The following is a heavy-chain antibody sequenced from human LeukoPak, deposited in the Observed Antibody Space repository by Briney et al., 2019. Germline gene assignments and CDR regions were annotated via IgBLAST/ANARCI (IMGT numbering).Heavy chain of an antibody. CDR1: GYSISSGYY. CDR3: ARGIESYGDYGY. CDR2: IYHSGST. J-gene: IGHJ4*02. V-gene: IGHV4-38-2*01. Sequence: SETLSLTCAVSGYSISSGYYWGWIRQPPGKGLEWIGSIYHSGSTYYNPSLKSRVTISIDTSKNQFSLKLSSLTAADTAIYYCARGIESYGDYGYWGQGILVTVSS. D-gene: IGHD4-17*01.